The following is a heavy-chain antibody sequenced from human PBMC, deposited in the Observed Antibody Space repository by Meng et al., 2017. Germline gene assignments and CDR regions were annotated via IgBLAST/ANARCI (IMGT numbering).Heavy chain of an antibody. Sequence: QVRLQDSGRGPVRPSQTLSHTCSVSGGSVSSGSYSWRWLRQPPRQGLEWICYIDYSASTNYTPSLKRRVTISVDTSKNQFSLKLSPLTAAHTSVYYCARSIAVAGISLDYWGQGTLVTVSS. V-gene: IGHV4-61*01. D-gene: IGHD6-19*01. CDR1: GGSVSSGSYS. CDR3: ARSIAVAGISLDY. J-gene: IGHJ4*02. CDR2: IDYSAST.